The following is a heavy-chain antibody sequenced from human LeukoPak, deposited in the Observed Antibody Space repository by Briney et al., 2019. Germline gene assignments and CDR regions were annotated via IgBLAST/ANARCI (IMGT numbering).Heavy chain of an antibody. D-gene: IGHD3-3*01. CDR3: ATNTRSVFAPYYDFWSGYYTHDY. CDR1: GGTFSSYA. CDR2: IIPIFGTA. J-gene: IGHJ4*02. V-gene: IGHV1-69*01. Sequence: SVKVSCKASGGTFSSYAISWVRQAPGQGLEWMGGIIPIFGTASYAQKFQGRVTITADESTSTAYMELSSLRSEDTAVYYCATNTRSVFAPYYDFWSGYYTHDYWGQGTLVTVSS.